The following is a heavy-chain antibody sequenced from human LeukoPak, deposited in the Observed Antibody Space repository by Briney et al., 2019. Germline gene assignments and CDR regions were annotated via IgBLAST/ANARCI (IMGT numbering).Heavy chain of an antibody. D-gene: IGHD6-13*01. J-gene: IGHJ4*02. Sequence: GGSLRLSCAASGFNFDDYGMSWVRQTPGKGLEWVSGINWNGGSIGYADSVKGRFTISRDNDKKSLYLQMNSLRAEDTALYYCARGFSSCREVSDYWGQGTLVIVSS. CDR3: ARGFSSCREVSDY. V-gene: IGHV3-20*04. CDR2: INWNGGSI. CDR1: GFNFDDYG.